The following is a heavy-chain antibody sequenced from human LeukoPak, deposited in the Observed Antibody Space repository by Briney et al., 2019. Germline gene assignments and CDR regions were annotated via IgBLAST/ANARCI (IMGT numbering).Heavy chain of an antibody. CDR3: VRGLNGNSDS. CDR2: MNSDGRTT. J-gene: IGHJ4*02. V-gene: IGHV3-74*01. CDR1: GFTFSSSW. Sequence: GESLRLSCAASGFTFSSSWMHWVRQAPGKGLIWVSRMNSDGRTTTYAASVKGRFTISRDNAKNTLFLQMNSLTADDTAVYYCVRGLNGNSDSWGQGALVTVSS. D-gene: IGHD2-8*01.